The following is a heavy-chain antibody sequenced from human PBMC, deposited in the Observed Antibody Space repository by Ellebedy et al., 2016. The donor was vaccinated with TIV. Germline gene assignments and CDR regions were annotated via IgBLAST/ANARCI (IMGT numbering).Heavy chain of an antibody. CDR1: GGTFSSYA. V-gene: IGHV1-69*13. J-gene: IGHJ6*02. D-gene: IGHD2-2*01. Sequence: ASVKVSCKASGGTFSSYAISWVRQAPGQGLEWMGGIIPIFGTANYAQKFQGRVTITADESTSTAYMELSSLRSEDTAVYYCARIKYCSSTSCYANYYYGMDVWGQGTTVTVSS. CDR2: IIPIFGTA. CDR3: ARIKYCSSTSCYANYYYGMDV.